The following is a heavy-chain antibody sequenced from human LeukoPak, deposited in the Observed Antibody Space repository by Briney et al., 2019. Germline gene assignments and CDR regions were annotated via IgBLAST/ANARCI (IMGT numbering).Heavy chain of an antibody. J-gene: IGHJ4*02. CDR2: VYSSGST. CDR3: ARTTTYGACDY. V-gene: IGHV4-4*07. Sequence: SETLSLTCTVSGGSISGYYWSWVRQPAGKGLEWVGRVYSSGSTNNNPSLKSRVTMSVDASKNQFSLKLTSVTAADTAVYYCARTTTYGACDYWGQGTLVTVSS. CDR1: GGSISGYY. D-gene: IGHD4-17*01.